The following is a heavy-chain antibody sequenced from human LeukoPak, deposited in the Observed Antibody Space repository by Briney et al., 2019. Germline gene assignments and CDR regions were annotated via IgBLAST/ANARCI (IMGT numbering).Heavy chain of an antibody. J-gene: IGHJ4*02. CDR3: ASASSHRIAAGGDY. CDR1: GFTFSNYW. D-gene: IGHD6-13*01. V-gene: IGHV3-74*01. CDR2: INSDGSSR. Sequence: GGSLRLSCAASGFTFSNYWMHWVRQAPGKGLVWVSRINSDGSSRNYADSVKGRFTISRDNAKNTLYLQMSSQRAEDTAVYYCASASSHRIAAGGDYWGQGTLVTVSS.